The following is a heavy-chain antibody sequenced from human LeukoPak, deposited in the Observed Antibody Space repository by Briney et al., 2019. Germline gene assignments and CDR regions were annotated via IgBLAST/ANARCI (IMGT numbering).Heavy chain of an antibody. D-gene: IGHD5-12*01. V-gene: IGHV3-43*01. CDR2: ISWDGRST. CDR3: ARDPTQWLRYGYFDY. J-gene: IGHJ4*02. Sequence: GGSLRLSCAASGFTLDDYTMHWVRQAPGKGLEWVSVISWDGRSTYYADSVKGRFTISRDNSKNSLYLQMNSLRSEDSALYYCARDPTQWLRYGYFDYWGQGTLVTVSS. CDR1: GFTLDDYT.